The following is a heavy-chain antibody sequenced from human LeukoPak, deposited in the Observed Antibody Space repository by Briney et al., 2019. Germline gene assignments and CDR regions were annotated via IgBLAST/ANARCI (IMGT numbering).Heavy chain of an antibody. CDR2: IRYDGSNK. V-gene: IGHV3-30*02. D-gene: IGHD5-18*01. Sequence: GGPLRLSCAASGLTFSSYGMHWVRQAPGKGLEWVAFIRYDGSNKYYADSVKGRFTISRDNSKNTLYLQMNSLRAEDTAVYYCAILGGYSYGGRYFDYWGQGTLVTVSS. CDR3: AILGGYSYGGRYFDY. CDR1: GLTFSSYG. J-gene: IGHJ4*02.